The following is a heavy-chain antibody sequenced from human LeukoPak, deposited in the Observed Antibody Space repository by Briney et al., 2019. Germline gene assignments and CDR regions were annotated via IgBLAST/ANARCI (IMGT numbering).Heavy chain of an antibody. CDR1: GYSFSTSQ. D-gene: IGHD1-26*01. CDR2: INPSGGST. Sequence: ASVKVSCKASGYSFSTSQMHWVRQAPGQGLEWMGIINPSGGSTTYAQKVQGRVTMTRDMSTSTVYMELSSLRSDDTAVYYCARGGRWEAQADFWGQGTLVTVSS. CDR3: ARGGRWEAQADF. J-gene: IGHJ4*02. V-gene: IGHV1-46*01.